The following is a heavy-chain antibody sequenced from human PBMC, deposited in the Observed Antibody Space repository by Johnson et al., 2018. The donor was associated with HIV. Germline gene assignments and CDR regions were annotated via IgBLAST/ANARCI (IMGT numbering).Heavy chain of an antibody. CDR3: ARDSSTTDVAFDI. CDR1: GFTFSSYG. Sequence: QVQLVESGGGVAQPGGSLRLSCVASGFTFSSYGMHWVRQAPGKGLEWVAFIRNDGSKKYYAASVKGRFTLSRDNAKNSLYLQMNSLRGEDTAVYYCARDSSTTDVAFDIWGQGTMVTVSS. D-gene: IGHD1-14*01. CDR2: IRNDGSKK. J-gene: IGHJ3*02. V-gene: IGHV3-30*02.